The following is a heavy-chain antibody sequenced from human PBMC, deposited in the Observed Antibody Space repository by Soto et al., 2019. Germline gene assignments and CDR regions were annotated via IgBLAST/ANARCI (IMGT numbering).Heavy chain of an antibody. J-gene: IGHJ4*02. CDR3: AKGSGGNCYSHFDY. D-gene: IGHD2-15*01. CDR1: GFTFSSYA. CDR2: ICGSGGAT. Sequence: EVQLLESGGGLVQPGGSLRLSCAASGFTFSSYAMSWVRQAPGKGLEWVSAICGSGGATYYTDSVKGRFTISRDNSKNTRHLQMNNLRAEDTAIYYCAKGSGGNCYSHFDYCGQGTLVTVSS. V-gene: IGHV3-23*01.